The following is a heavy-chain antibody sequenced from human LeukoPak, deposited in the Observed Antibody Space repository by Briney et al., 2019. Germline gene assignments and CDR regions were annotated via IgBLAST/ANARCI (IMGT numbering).Heavy chain of an antibody. CDR2: NGSSGGGI. V-gene: IGHV3-48*03. Sequence: PGRSLSLSHAVSGFILSSYEMNGVPQAPAKGLEWVSYNGSSGGGIYYANPPKGGFTISRDNGTNSLYLQMRTLRAEDTGVYYCAQLTEVVLTRPQGFDLWGRGNLVTVSS. D-gene: IGHD2-2*01. CDR1: GFILSSYE. CDR3: AQLTEVVLTRPQGFDL. J-gene: IGHJ2*01.